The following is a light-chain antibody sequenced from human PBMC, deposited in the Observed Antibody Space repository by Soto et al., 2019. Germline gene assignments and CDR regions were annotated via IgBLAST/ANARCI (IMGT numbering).Light chain of an antibody. Sequence: QSALTQPASVSGSPGQSITISCTGTSSDIGGYNYVSWYQQHPGKVPKLVIFDVSNRPSGVSKRFSGSKSGNTASLTISGLQAEDEAAYYCSSYTSSSTLWVFGEGTKQTVL. CDR2: DVS. J-gene: IGLJ3*02. CDR1: SSDIGGYNY. V-gene: IGLV2-14*01. CDR3: SSYTSSSTLWV.